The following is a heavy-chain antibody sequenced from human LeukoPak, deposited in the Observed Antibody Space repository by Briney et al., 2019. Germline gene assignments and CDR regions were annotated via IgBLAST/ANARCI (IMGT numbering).Heavy chain of an antibody. D-gene: IGHD1-7*01. Sequence: SVKVSCQASGGTFSSYAISWVRQAPGHGLEWMGGIIPIFGTANYAQKFQGRVTITTDESTSTAYMELSSLRSEDTVVYCCARAAGNWNYVGGYNWFDPWGQGTRVTVSS. CDR2: IIPIFGTA. CDR1: GGTFSSYA. V-gene: IGHV1-69*05. CDR3: ARAAGNWNYVGGYNWFDP. J-gene: IGHJ5*02.